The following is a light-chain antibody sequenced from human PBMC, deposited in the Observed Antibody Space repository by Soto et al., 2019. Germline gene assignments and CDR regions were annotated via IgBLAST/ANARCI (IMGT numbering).Light chain of an antibody. CDR3: QQRHMWPIT. CDR2: DAY. J-gene: IGKJ5*01. V-gene: IGKV3-11*01. Sequence: EVVSTQSPVTLSLSPGERATLSCRASQSFRGLLAWYQQKPGQAPRLLIYDAYNRATGIPPRFSGSGSGTDFTLTISSLGPEDSAVYYCQQRHMWPITFGQGTRLEIK. CDR1: QSFRGL.